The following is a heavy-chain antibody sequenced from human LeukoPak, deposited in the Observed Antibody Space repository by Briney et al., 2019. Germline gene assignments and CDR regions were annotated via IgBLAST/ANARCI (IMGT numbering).Heavy chain of an antibody. Sequence: GSSVKVSCKPSGGTFSSYAISWVRQAPAQGLEWMGGIIPIFGTANYAQKFQGRVTITADESTSTAYMELSSLRSEDTAVYYCAREGDYYGSGSPPMVYSDYWGQGTLVTVSS. CDR1: GGTFSSYA. J-gene: IGHJ4*02. CDR3: AREGDYYGSGSPPMVYSDY. D-gene: IGHD3-10*01. V-gene: IGHV1-69*01. CDR2: IIPIFGTA.